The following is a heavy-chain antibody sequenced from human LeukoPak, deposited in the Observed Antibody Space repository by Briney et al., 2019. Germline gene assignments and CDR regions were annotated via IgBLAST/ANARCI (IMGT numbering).Heavy chain of an antibody. CDR2: IYSDDSA. CDR3: ARDRAVGGPRPYGMDV. D-gene: IGHD6-19*01. J-gene: IGHJ6*02. CDR1: GFTVSLNY. V-gene: IGHV3-53*01. Sequence: GGSLRLSCAASGFTVSLNYMSWVRQAPGKGLEWVSLIYSDDSAYYADSVTGRFTISRDNSNNTLYLQMNSLRAEDTAVYYCARDRAVGGPRPYGMDVWGQGTTVTVSS.